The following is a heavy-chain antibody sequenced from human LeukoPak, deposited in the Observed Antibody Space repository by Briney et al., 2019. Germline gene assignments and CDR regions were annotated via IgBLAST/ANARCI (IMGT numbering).Heavy chain of an antibody. Sequence: GESLKISCKGSRYSFTSYWIVWVRQMPGKGLEWMGIIYPGDSDTRYSSSFQGQVTISADKSISIAYLQWSSLKASDTAMYYCARRQGCSSTSCPPDSWGQGTLVTVSS. CDR2: IYPGDSDT. V-gene: IGHV5-51*01. J-gene: IGHJ4*02. CDR3: ARRQGCSSTSCPPDS. D-gene: IGHD2-2*01. CDR1: RYSFTSYW.